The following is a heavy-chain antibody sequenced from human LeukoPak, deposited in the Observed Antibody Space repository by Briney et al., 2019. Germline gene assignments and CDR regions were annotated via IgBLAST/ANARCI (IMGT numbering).Heavy chain of an antibody. CDR2: IYWDDDK. V-gene: IGHV2-5*02. CDR3: AHRRRSYWNYVLLGYEFDY. Sequence: SGPTLVNPTQTLTLTCTFSGFSLSTSGVGVGWIRQPPGKALEWLALIYWDDDKRYSPSLKSRLTITKDTSKNQVVLTMTNMDTVDTATYYCAHRRRSYWNYVLLGYEFDYWGQGTLVTVSS. J-gene: IGHJ4*02. D-gene: IGHD1-7*01. CDR1: GFSLSTSGVG.